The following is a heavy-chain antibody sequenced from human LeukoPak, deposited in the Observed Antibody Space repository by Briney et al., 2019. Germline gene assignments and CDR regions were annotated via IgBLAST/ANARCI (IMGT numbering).Heavy chain of an antibody. CDR3: AKEVVGP. J-gene: IGHJ5*02. CDR1: GGSISSSSYY. D-gene: IGHD1-26*01. V-gene: IGHV4-39*07. Sequence: TSETLSLTCTVSGGSISSSSYYWGWIRQPPGKGLEWIGSIFYSGSTYYNSSLKSRVIISVDTSKNQLSLKLTSVTAADTAVYYCAKEVVGPWGQGTLVTVSS. CDR2: IFYSGST.